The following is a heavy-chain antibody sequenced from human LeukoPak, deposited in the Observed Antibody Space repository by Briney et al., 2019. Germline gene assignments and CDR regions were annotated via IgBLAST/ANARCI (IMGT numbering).Heavy chain of an antibody. D-gene: IGHD1-26*01. V-gene: IGHV3-23*01. J-gene: IGHJ3*02. CDR2: ISGSGSST. Sequence: GGSLRLSCVASGFTFSSYAMSWVRQAPGKGLEWVSAISGSGSSTYYADSVKGRFTISRDNSKNTLYLQMNSLRAEDTAVYYCAKGSGELQLPPDAFDIWGQGTMVTVSS. CDR3: AKGSGELQLPPDAFDI. CDR1: GFTFSSYA.